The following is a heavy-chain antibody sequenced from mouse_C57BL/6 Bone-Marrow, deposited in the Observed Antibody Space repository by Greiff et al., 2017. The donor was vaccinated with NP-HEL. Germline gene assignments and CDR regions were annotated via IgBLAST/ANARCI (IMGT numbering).Heavy chain of an antibody. CDR3: ARESYYYGSSLYYFDY. J-gene: IGHJ2*01. CDR1: GYTFTDYY. Sequence: EVQLQQSGPVLVKPGASVKMSCKASGYTFTDYYMNWVKQSHGKSLEWIGVINPYNGGTSYNQKFKGKATLTVDKSSSTAYMELNSLTSEDSAVYYCARESYYYGSSLYYFDYWGQGTTLTVSS. CDR2: INPYNGGT. V-gene: IGHV1-19*01. D-gene: IGHD1-1*01.